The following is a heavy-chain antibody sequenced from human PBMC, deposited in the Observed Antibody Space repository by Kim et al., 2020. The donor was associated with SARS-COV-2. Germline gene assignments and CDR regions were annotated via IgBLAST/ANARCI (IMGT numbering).Heavy chain of an antibody. D-gene: IGHD2-21*02. CDR3: ARDLGVGDYNYFDP. CDR2: FIPSLRIA. Sequence: SVKVSCKPSGGSFNGYVISWVRQAPGQGLEWMGRFIPSLRIADYTQKFQGRLIITADKSLTTIYMDLSSLRSDDTAVYYCARDLGVGDYNYFDPWGQGTQVTVSS. J-gene: IGHJ5*02. V-gene: IGHV1-69*04. CDR1: GGSFNGYV.